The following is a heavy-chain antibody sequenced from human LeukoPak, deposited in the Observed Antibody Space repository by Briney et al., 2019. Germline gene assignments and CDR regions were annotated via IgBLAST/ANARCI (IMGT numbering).Heavy chain of an antibody. CDR2: ISSSAI. D-gene: IGHD3-22*01. J-gene: IGHJ3*02. V-gene: IGHV3-48*01. Sequence: PGGSLRLSCVASGFSLNNYGINWVRQAPGKGLEWVSYISSSAILYADSVKGRFTISRDNAKNSVYLQMESLRAEDTAVYYCARDANYHDSSRYFDAFDIWGQGTMVAVSP. CDR1: GFSLNNYG. CDR3: ARDANYHDSSRYFDAFDI.